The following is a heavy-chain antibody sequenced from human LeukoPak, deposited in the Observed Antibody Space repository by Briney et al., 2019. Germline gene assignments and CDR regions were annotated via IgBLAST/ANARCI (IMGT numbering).Heavy chain of an antibody. J-gene: IGHJ3*02. CDR1: GGSISSYY. CDR3: ARTDDYVDTAMVTAFDI. V-gene: IGHV4-4*09. CDR2: IYTSGST. Sequence: SETLSLTCTVSGGSISSYYWSWIRQPPGKGLEWIGYIYTSGSTNYNPSLKSRVTISVDTSKNQFSLKLSSVNAAATAVYYCARTDDYVDTAMVTAFDIWGQGTMVTVSS. D-gene: IGHD5-18*01.